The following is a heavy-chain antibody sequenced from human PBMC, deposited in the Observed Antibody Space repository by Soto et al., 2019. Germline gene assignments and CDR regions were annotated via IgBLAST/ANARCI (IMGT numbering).Heavy chain of an antibody. J-gene: IGHJ5*02. CDR2: IDGSGGIT. CDR3: VKNSGWFNT. V-gene: IGHV3-23*01. Sequence: VGSLRLSCAASGFTFGTTDMSWVRQAPGEGLEWVSTIDGSGGITYYADSVKGRFTISRDNSRNTVYLQMDSLRGDDTALYYCVKNSGWFNTWGQGALVTVSS. D-gene: IGHD3-10*01. CDR1: GFTFGTTD.